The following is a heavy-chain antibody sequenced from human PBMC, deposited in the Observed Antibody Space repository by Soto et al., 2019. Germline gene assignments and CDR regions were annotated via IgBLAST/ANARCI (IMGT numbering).Heavy chain of an antibody. J-gene: IGHJ3*02. CDR3: ARDSRMVRELIQDAFDI. CDR1: GYTFTSYG. D-gene: IGHD3-10*01. V-gene: IGHV1-18*01. CDR2: ISAYNGNT. Sequence: QVQLVQSGAEVKKPGASVKVSCKASGYTFTSYGISWVRQAPGQGLEWMGWISAYNGNTNYAHKLQGRVTMTTDTSTSTAYMELRSLRSDDTAVYYCARDSRMVRELIQDAFDIWGQGTMVTVSS.